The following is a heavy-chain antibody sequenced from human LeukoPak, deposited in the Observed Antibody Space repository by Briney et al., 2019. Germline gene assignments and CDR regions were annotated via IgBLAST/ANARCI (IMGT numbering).Heavy chain of an antibody. CDR3: ARIYSGSYYTAFDI. Sequence: ASVKVSCKASGYTFTSYAMHWARQAPGQRLEWMGWINAGNGNTKYSQKFQGRVTITRDTSASTAYMELSSLRSEDTAVYYCARIYSGSYYTAFDIWGQGTMVTVSS. J-gene: IGHJ3*02. CDR2: INAGNGNT. CDR1: GYTFTSYA. D-gene: IGHD1-26*01. V-gene: IGHV1-3*01.